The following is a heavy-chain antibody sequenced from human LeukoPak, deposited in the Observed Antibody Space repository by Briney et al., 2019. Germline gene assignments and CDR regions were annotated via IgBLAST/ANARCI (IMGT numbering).Heavy chain of an antibody. CDR3: ARLPINHYDSSGYEGSYFDY. V-gene: IGHV5-51*01. J-gene: IGHJ4*02. D-gene: IGHD3-22*01. CDR1: GYSFTIYW. CDR2: IYPGDSDT. Sequence: GESLKISCKGSGYSFTIYWIGWVRQMPGKGLEWMGIIYPGDSDTRYSPSFQGQVTISADKSISTAYLQWSSLKASDTAMYYCARLPINHYDSSGYEGSYFDYWGQGTLVTVSS.